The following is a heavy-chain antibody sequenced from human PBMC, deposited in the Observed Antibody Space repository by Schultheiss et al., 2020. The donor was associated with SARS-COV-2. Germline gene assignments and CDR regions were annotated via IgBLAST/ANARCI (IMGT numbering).Heavy chain of an antibody. D-gene: IGHD3-10*01. CDR3: ARPSSGINAFDS. Sequence: GGSLRLSCAASGFTFSSYGMHWVRQAPGKGLEWVSVISGSGGSTYYADSVKGRFTISRDNAKNTLYLQMSSLRAEDTAVYYCARPSSGINAFDSWGQGTMVTVSS. CDR2: ISGSGGST. CDR1: GFTFSSYG. V-gene: IGHV3-NL1*01. J-gene: IGHJ3*02.